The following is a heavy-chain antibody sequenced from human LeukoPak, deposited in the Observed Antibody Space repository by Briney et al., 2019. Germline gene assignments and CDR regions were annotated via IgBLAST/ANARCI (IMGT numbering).Heavy chain of an antibody. J-gene: IGHJ6*02. Sequence: GGSLRLSCAASGFTFSSYEMNWVRQAPRKGLEWVSYISSSGSTIYYADSVKGRFTISRDNAKNSLYLQMNSLRAEDTAVYYCASLLSRYLPNPNIRLDPDPGIAAAGTYNYYYGMDVWGQGTTVTVSS. CDR1: GFTFSSYE. D-gene: IGHD6-13*01. V-gene: IGHV3-48*03. CDR3: ASLLSRYLPNPNIRLDPDPGIAAAGTYNYYYGMDV. CDR2: ISSSGSTI.